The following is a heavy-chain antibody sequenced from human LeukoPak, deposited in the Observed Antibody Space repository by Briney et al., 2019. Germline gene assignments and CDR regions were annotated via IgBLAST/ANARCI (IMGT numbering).Heavy chain of an antibody. CDR2: MNPNSGNT. CDR1: GYTLTSYD. V-gene: IGHV1-8*01. CDR3: ARGSLTVTGYYYYYMDV. Sequence: ASVKVSCKASGYTLTSYDINWVRQATGRGLEWMGWMNPNSGNTGYAQKFQGRVTMTRNTSISTAYMELSSLRSEDTAVYYCARGSLTVTGYYYYYMDVWGKGTTVTISS. J-gene: IGHJ6*03. D-gene: IGHD4-17*01.